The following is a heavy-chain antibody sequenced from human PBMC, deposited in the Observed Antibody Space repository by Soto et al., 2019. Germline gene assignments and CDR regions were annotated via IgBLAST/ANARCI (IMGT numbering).Heavy chain of an antibody. CDR2: IYYSGST. D-gene: IGHD6-19*01. CDR1: GGSISSSSYY. Sequence: SETLSLTCTVSGGSISSSSYYWGWIRQPPGKGLEWIGSIYYSGSTYYNPSIKSRVTISVDTTKNQFSLKRSSVTAAATAVYYCARLSLGAVAEFDYWGQGTLVTVSS. V-gene: IGHV4-39*01. CDR3: ARLSLGAVAEFDY. J-gene: IGHJ4*02.